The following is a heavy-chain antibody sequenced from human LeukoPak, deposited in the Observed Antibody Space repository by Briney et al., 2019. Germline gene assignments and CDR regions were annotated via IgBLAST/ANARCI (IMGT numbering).Heavy chain of an antibody. D-gene: IGHD2-2*01. V-gene: IGHV3-15*01. CDR2: IKSKTDGGTT. J-gene: IGHJ4*02. Sequence: GGSLRLSYAASGFTFSNAWMSWVRQAPGKGLEWVGRIKSKTDGGTTEYAAPVKGRFTISRDDSKNTLYLQMNSLKTEDTAVYYCITDSLVYCSITSCYDYWGQGTLVTVSS. CDR1: GFTFSNAW. CDR3: ITDSLVYCSITSCYDY.